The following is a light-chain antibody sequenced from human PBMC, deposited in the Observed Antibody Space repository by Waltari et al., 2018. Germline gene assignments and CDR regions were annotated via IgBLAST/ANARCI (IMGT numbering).Light chain of an antibody. J-gene: IGLJ2*01. CDR2: DVD. V-gene: IGLV2-11*01. CDR3: CSYAGRYTSV. Sequence: QSALTQPRSVSGSPGQSVTLSCTGTDSDVGAYQYVSWYQHRPGKAPRLVIYDVDQRPAGVPERFSGAKAGNTASLTISGLQTDDEASYYCCSYAGRYTSVFGGGTKVTVL. CDR1: DSDVGAYQY.